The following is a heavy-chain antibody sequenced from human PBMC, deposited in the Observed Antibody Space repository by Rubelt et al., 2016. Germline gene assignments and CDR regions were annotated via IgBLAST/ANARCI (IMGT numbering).Heavy chain of an antibody. Sequence: QVQLVQSGAEVKKPGSSVKVSCKASGYTFTGYYMHWVRQAPGQGLEWMGWINPNSGGTNYAQKFQGRVTMTRDTSISTAYMELSRLRSDDTAVYYCARSGIAAAGTNWYYFDYWGQGTLVTVSA. CDR1: GYTFTGYY. J-gene: IGHJ4*02. V-gene: IGHV1-2*02. D-gene: IGHD6-13*01. CDR3: ARSGIAAAGTNWYYFDY. CDR2: INPNSGGT.